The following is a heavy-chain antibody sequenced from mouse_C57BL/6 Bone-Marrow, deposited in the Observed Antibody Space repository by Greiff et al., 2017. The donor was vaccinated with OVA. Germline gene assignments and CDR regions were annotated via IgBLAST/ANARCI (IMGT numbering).Heavy chain of an antibody. CDR1: GYAFSSSW. V-gene: IGHV1-82*01. D-gene: IGHD1-1*01. CDR2: IYPGDGDT. Sequence: VKVVESGPELVKPGASVKISCKASGYAFSSSWMNWVKQRPGKGLEWIGRIYPGDGDTNYNGKFKGKATLTADKSSSTAYMQLSSLTSEASAVYFCAASTVVAHWYFDVWGTGTTVTVSS. CDR3: AASTVVAHWYFDV. J-gene: IGHJ1*03.